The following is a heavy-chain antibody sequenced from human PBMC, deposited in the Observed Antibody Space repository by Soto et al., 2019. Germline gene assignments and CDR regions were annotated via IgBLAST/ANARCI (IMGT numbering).Heavy chain of an antibody. J-gene: IGHJ4*02. Sequence: ASVKVSCKASGGTFSSYTISWVRQAPGQGLEWMGRIIPILGIANYAQKFQGRVTITADKSTSTAYMELSSLRSEDKAVYYCARDLSRLGVVPSFDYWGQGTLVTVSS. CDR3: ARDLSRLGVVPSFDY. CDR2: IIPILGIA. V-gene: IGHV1-69*04. CDR1: GGTFSSYT. D-gene: IGHD3-3*01.